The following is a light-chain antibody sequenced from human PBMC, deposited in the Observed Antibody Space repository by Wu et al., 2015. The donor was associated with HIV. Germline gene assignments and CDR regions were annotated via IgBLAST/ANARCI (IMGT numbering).Light chain of an antibody. Sequence: EIVLTQSPGTLSLSPGERATLSCRASQTVSGSNLAWYQQKPGQAPRLLIYGASSRAIGIPDRFSGSGSGTDFTLTISRLEPEDFAVYYCQQCGSSPLWTFGQGDQGGNQT. V-gene: IGKV3-20*01. CDR1: QTVSGSN. CDR2: GAS. J-gene: IGKJ1*01. CDR3: QQCGSSPLWT.